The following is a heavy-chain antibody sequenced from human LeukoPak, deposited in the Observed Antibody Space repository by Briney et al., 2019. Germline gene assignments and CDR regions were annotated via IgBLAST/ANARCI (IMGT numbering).Heavy chain of an antibody. V-gene: IGHV3-48*01. J-gene: IGHJ4*02. D-gene: IGHD2-2*01. CDR1: AFTISASG. Sequence: PGGSLRLSCAASAFTISASGMSWVRQTSGKALEWISYISSSGTIIYYADSVKGRFTISRDSAKNSLFLQMNSLRAEDTAVYYCARDSRSHCSSTACHGPYFDYWGQGTLVTVSS. CDR3: ARDSRSHCSSTACHGPYFDY. CDR2: ISSSGTII.